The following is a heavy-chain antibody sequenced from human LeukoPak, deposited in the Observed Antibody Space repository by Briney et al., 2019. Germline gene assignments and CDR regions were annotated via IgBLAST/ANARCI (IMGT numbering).Heavy chain of an antibody. CDR3: ARTNYDFWSGYYYYYYMDV. J-gene: IGHJ6*03. D-gene: IGHD3-3*01. Sequence: PSETLSLTCTVSGASFSSSTYYWGWIRQPPGKGLEWIGSIYYSGSTYYNPSLKSRVTVSVDTSKNQFSLKLSSVTAADTAVYYCARTNYDFWSGYYYYYYMDVWGKGPRSPSP. CDR2: IYYSGST. CDR1: GASFSSSTYY. V-gene: IGHV4-39*07.